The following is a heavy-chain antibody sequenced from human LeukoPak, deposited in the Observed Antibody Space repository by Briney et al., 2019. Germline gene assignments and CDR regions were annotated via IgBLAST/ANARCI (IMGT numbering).Heavy chain of an antibody. CDR1: GFTFSSYA. V-gene: IGHV3-23*01. Sequence: PGGSLRLSCAASGFTFSSYAMSWVRRAPGKGLEWVSAISGSGGSTYYADSVKGRFAISRDNSKSTLFLQMNSLRAEDTAVYYCAKDPRVGSRVATPCHWGQGTLVTVSS. CDR3: AKDPRVGSRVATPCH. D-gene: IGHD5-24*01. CDR2: ISGSGGST. J-gene: IGHJ4*02.